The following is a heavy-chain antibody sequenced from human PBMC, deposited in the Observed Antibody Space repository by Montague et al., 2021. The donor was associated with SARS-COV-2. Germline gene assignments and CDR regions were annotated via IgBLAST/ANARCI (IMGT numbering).Heavy chain of an antibody. CDR3: ARTTTRMLYPENAFDI. Sequence: VSCNTATWNWIRQSPSRGLEWLVRTYYRSKWYHDYAISLKSXITINPDTSKNQFSLQLSSVAPEDTAVFYCARTTTRMLYPENAFDIWGQGTMVTVSS. V-gene: IGHV6-1*01. CDR1: VSCNTAT. D-gene: IGHD2-15*01. CDR2: TYYRSKWYH. J-gene: IGHJ3*02.